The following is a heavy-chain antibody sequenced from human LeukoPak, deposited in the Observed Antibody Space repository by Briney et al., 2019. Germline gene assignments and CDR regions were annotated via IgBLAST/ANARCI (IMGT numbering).Heavy chain of an antibody. CDR1: GYTFTSYG. J-gene: IGHJ5*02. CDR3: ARSGWLTRPWFDP. CDR2: IIPIFGTA. D-gene: IGHD6-19*01. V-gene: IGHV1-69*13. Sequence: VASVKVSCKASGYTFTSYGISWVRQAPGQGLEWMGGIIPIFGTANYAQKFQGRVTITADESTSTAYMELSSLRSEDTAVYYCARSGWLTRPWFDPWGQGTLVTVSS.